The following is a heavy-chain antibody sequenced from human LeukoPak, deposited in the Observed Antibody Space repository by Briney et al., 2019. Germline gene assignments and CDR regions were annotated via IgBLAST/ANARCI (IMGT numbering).Heavy chain of an antibody. CDR2: ISYSGST. CDR1: GDSINSHY. J-gene: IGHJ5*02. CDR3: ARIGIAVAGSSLDWFDP. Sequence: SETLSLTCTVSGDSINSHYWSWIRQPPGKGLEWIGYISYSGSTSYNPSLKSRVTISADTSKNNFSLMLTSVTAADTAVYYCARIGIAVAGSSLDWFDPWGQGTLVTVSS. V-gene: IGHV4-59*11. D-gene: IGHD6-19*01.